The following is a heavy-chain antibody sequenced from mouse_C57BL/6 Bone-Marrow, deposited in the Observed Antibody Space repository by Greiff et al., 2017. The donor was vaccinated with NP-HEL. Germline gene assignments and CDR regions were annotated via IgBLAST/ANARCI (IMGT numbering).Heavy chain of an antibody. CDR3: ARGWDWFAY. CDR2: IYPRSGNT. J-gene: IGHJ3*01. CDR1: GYTFTSYG. V-gene: IGHV1-81*01. Sequence: VQGVESGAELARPGASVKLSCKASGYTFTSYGISWVKQRTGQGLEWIGEIYPRSGNTYYNEKFKGQATLTADKSSSTAYMELRGLTSEDSAVYFCARGWDWFAYWGQGTLVTVSA. D-gene: IGHD4-1*01.